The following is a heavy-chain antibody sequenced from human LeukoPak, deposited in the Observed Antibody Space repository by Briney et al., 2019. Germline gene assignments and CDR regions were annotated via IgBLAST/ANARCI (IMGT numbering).Heavy chain of an antibody. CDR2: IRYDGSNK. D-gene: IGHD3-22*01. J-gene: IGHJ4*02. V-gene: IGHV3-30*02. CDR3: AKDLKYYYDTSGYFDY. CDR1: GFTFSAYG. Sequence: GGSLRLSCAASGFTFSAYGMHWVRQAPGKGLEWVALIRYDGSNKYYVDSVKGRFTISRDNSKNTLYLRMNNLRAEDTAVYYCAKDLKYYYDTSGYFDYWGQGTLVIVSS.